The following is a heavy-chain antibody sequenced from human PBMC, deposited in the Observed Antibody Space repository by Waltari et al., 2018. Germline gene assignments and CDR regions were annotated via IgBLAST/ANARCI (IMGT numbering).Heavy chain of an antibody. CDR3: ARREHDYDYVGGSYRRVIDTFDI. Sequence: EVRLVQSGAEVKKPGESLKISCTGSGDQFSTYWIGWVRQMPGQGLEWMGIIYVGDSETRYSPSFRGQVTMSADKSITTAYLQWSSLKASDTAMYYCARREHDYDYVGGSYRRVIDTFDIWGQGTRVTVSS. J-gene: IGHJ3*02. V-gene: IGHV5-51*03. CDR1: GDQFSTYW. D-gene: IGHD3-16*02. CDR2: IYVGDSET.